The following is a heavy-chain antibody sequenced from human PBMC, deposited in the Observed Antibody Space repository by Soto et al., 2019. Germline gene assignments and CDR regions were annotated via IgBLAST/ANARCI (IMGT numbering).Heavy chain of an antibody. Sequence: PGGSLRLSCVASGFSFSDYAMSWVRQGPGKGLEWVSVISGSGGSTYYVDSVKGRFTVSRDNSNNTLYLQMNSLTAEDTAVYYCANHHDFWSAYCVNWGQGTLVTVSS. J-gene: IGHJ4*02. CDR1: GFSFSDYA. V-gene: IGHV3-23*01. CDR3: ANHHDFWSAYCVN. D-gene: IGHD3-3*01. CDR2: ISGSGGST.